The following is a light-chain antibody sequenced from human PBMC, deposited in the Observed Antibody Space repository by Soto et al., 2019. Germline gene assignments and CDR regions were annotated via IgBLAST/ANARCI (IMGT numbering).Light chain of an antibody. J-gene: IGKJ5*01. CDR1: QSLLHITGETF. CDR3: MQSTQLPPT. Sequence: DVVMTQTPLSLSVTPGQPASISCKSSQSLLHITGETFLFWYLQKPGQSPQLLIYEVSTRVSGVPDRFSGSGSGTDFTPEISRVETDDVGIYYCMQSTQLPPTFGQGTRLGIE. V-gene: IGKV2D-29*02. CDR2: EVS.